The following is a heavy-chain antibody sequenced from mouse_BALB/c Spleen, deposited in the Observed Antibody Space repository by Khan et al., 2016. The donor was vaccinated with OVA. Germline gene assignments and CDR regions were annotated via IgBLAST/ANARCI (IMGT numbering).Heavy chain of an antibody. J-gene: IGHJ2*01. CDR1: GFFINQLW. D-gene: IGHD1-3*01. CDR3: ARLEDI. V-gene: IGHV2-9*02. CDR2: IWAGGST. Sequence: VQLKESGPGLVAPSQSLSITCTVSGFFINQLWCTLGSPASGKGLEWLGVIWAGGSTNYNSALMSRLSISKDNSKSQVFLKMNSLQTDDTAMYYCARLEDIWGQGTTLTVSS.